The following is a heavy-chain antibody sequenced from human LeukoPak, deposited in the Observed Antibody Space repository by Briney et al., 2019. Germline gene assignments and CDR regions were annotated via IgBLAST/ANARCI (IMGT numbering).Heavy chain of an antibody. V-gene: IGHV3-30-3*01. CDR3: AKVAHGDYFDY. CDR1: GFTFSSYA. Sequence: PGRSLRLSCAASGFTFSSYAMHWVRQAPGKGLEWVAVISYDGSNKYYADSVKGRFTISRDNSKNTLYLQMNSLRAEDTAVYYCAKVAHGDYFDYWGQGTLVTVSS. CDR2: ISYDGSNK. J-gene: IGHJ4*02. D-gene: IGHD3-10*01.